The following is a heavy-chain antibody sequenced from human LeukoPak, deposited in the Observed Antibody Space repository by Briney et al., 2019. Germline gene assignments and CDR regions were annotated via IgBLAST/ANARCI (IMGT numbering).Heavy chain of an antibody. Sequence: GGSLRLSCAASGFTFSSYEMNWVRQAPGKGLEWVSYISSSGSTIYYADSVKGRFTISRDNAKNSLYLQMNSLRAEDTAVYYCARGSKYYYDSSGYRFDYWGQGTLVTVSS. J-gene: IGHJ4*02. CDR1: GFTFSSYE. V-gene: IGHV3-48*03. CDR2: ISSSGSTI. CDR3: ARGSKYYYDSSGYRFDY. D-gene: IGHD3-22*01.